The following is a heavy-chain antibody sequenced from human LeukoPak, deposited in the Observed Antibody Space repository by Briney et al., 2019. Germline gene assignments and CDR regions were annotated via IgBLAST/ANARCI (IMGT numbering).Heavy chain of an antibody. D-gene: IGHD3-22*01. J-gene: IGHJ4*02. CDR1: GFTFNYYG. Sequence: PGGSLRLSCAASGFTFNYYGMHWVRQAPGKGLEWVAFIRYDGNDKFYADSVKGRFTISRDTSRNTLYLQMNSLRAEDMALYYCAKDLYDSSGSAFDYWGQGTLVTVSS. V-gene: IGHV3-30*02. CDR3: AKDLYDSSGSAFDY. CDR2: IRYDGNDK.